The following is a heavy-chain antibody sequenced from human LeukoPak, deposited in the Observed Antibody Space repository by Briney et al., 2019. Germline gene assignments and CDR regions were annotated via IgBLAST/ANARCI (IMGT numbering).Heavy chain of an antibody. D-gene: IGHD2/OR15-2a*01. CDR3: ARRLRLKNPGGDAFDI. J-gene: IGHJ3*02. V-gene: IGHV4-59*08. CDR1: GGSINNYY. CDR2: IYYSGST. Sequence: SETLSLTCSVSGGSINNYYWNWIRQPPGTGLEWIGYIYYSGSTRYNPSLQSRVTMSIGTSKTQFSLKLDSVTAADTAVYYCARRLRLKNPGGDAFDIWGQGTVVTVSS.